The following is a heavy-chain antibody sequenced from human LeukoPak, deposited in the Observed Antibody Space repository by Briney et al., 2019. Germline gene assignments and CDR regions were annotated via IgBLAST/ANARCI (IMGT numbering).Heavy chain of an antibody. CDR2: INPSGGST. Sequence: GASVKVSCKASGYTFTSYYMHWVRQAPGQGLEWMGIINPSGGSTSYAQKFQGRVTMTRDMSTSTVYMELSSLRSEDTAVYYCARDSRASSGWYEFDYWGQGTLVTVSS. CDR3: ARDSRASSGWYEFDY. CDR1: GYTFTSYY. J-gene: IGHJ4*02. D-gene: IGHD6-19*01. V-gene: IGHV1-46*01.